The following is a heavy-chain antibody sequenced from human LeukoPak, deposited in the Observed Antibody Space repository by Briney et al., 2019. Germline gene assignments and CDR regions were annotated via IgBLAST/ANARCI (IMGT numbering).Heavy chain of an antibody. CDR2: IKGDGSEK. Sequence: GGSLRLSCAASGFTLSGYFMSWVRQAPGEGVEWVASIKGDGSEKYYVDSVKGRFTISRDNAKNSLYLQMNSLRAEDTAVYYCARDRGWRSSGYYLYYFDFWGQGTLVTVSS. CDR3: ARDRGWRSSGYYLYYFDF. D-gene: IGHD3-22*01. V-gene: IGHV3-7*01. J-gene: IGHJ4*02. CDR1: GFTLSGYF.